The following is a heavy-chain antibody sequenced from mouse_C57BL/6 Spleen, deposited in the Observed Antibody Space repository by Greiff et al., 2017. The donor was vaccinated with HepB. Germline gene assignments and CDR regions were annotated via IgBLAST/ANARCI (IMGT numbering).Heavy chain of an antibody. Sequence: VQLKESGPELVKPGASVKMSCKASGYTFTDYNMHWVKQSHGKSLEWIGYINPNNGGTSYNQKFKGKATLTVNKSSSTAYMELRSLTSEDSAVYYCARSSGLLIYYDYDGKDYFDYWGQGTTLTVSS. V-gene: IGHV1-22*01. CDR1: GYTFTDYN. J-gene: IGHJ2*01. D-gene: IGHD2-4*01. CDR3: ARSSGLLIYYDYDGKDYFDY. CDR2: INPNNGGT.